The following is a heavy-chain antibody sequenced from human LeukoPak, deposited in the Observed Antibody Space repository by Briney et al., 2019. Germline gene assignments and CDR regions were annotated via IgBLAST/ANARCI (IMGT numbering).Heavy chain of an antibody. Sequence: GGSLKISFKGSGYRFTSYWIGWVRPMPGKGLEWMGIIYPGDSDTRYSPSFQGQVTISADKSISTTYLQWSSLKASDTAMYYCARSDGSGSYHDAFDIWGQGTMVTVSS. D-gene: IGHD3-10*01. CDR1: GYRFTSYW. V-gene: IGHV5-51*01. J-gene: IGHJ3*02. CDR2: IYPGDSDT. CDR3: ARSDGSGSYHDAFDI.